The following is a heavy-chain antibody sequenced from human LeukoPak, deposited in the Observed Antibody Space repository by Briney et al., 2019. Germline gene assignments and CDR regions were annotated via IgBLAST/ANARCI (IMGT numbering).Heavy chain of an antibody. V-gene: IGHV1-69*05. CDR2: IIPIFGTA. Sequence: ASVKVSCKASGGTFSSYAISWVRQAPGQWLEWMGGIIPIFGTANYAQKFQGRVTITTDESTSTAYMELSSLRSEDTAVYYCASSPEDDYGDYVGLYYFDYWGQGTLVTVSS. J-gene: IGHJ4*02. D-gene: IGHD4-17*01. CDR1: GGTFSSYA. CDR3: ASSPEDDYGDYVGLYYFDY.